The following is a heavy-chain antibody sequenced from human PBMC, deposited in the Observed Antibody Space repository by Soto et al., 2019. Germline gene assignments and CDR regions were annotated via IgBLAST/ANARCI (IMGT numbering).Heavy chain of an antibody. J-gene: IGHJ6*02. V-gene: IGHV3-30*01. CDR2: VSFDGTKT. Sequence: QVQLVESGGGVVQPGQSLRLSCEGSGFTFKNFTMFWVRQAPGNGLECVASVSFDGTKTFYADSLKGRFTVSRDNSKDTLSLQMDSLRPEDTAVYFCVRDGRDCSSVRCDTPGRVYGLDVWGQGTAVTVSS. CDR3: VRDGRDCSSVRCDTPGRVYGLDV. CDR1: GFTFKNFT. D-gene: IGHD2-2*01.